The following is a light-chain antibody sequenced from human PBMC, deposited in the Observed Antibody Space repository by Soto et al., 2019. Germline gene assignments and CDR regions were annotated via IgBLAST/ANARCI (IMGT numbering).Light chain of an antibody. V-gene: IGKV3-20*01. J-gene: IGKJ4*01. Sequence: EMVLTQSPGTLSLSPGERATLSCRASQSVSSSYLAWYQQKPGQAPRLLIYGASSRATGIPDRFSGSGSGTAFTLTISRLEPEDYAVYSCQQYDSSPLTFGGGTQVEIK. CDR2: GAS. CDR1: QSVSSSY. CDR3: QQYDSSPLT.